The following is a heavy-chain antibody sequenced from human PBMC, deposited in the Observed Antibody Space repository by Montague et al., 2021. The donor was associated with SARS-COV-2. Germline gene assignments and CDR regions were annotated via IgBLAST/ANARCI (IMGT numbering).Heavy chain of an antibody. CDR3: ARTSDPSNFDSTGYYGAFDV. CDR2: MSYNGSA. J-gene: IGHJ3*01. V-gene: IGHV4-59*01. CDR1: GATISSDY. Sequence: SETLSLTCTVSGATISSDYWSWIRQSPGKGLEWIGYMSYNGSATYNPSLESRVAISRDTSKNQFSLTLIPATAADTAIYYCARTSDPSNFDSTGYYGAFDVWGQGTTVIVSS. D-gene: IGHD3-22*01.